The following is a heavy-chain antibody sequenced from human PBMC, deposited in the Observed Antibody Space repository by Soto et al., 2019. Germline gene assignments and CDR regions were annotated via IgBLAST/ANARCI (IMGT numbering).Heavy chain of an antibody. J-gene: IGHJ4*02. CDR3: REVTLSIVYYFDY. D-gene: IGHD2-21*02. Sequence: QVQLVESGGGVVQPGRSLRLSCAASGFTFSSYGMHWVRQAPGKGLEWVAVISYDGSNKYYADSVKGRFTISRDNSKNPLYLQMNSLRAEDTAVYYCREVTLSIVYYFDYWGQGNLVTVSS. V-gene: IGHV3-30*03. CDR1: GFTFSSYG. CDR2: ISYDGSNK.